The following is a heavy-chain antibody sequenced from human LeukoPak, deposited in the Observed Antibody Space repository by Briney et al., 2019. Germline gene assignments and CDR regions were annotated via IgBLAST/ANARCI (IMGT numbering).Heavy chain of an antibody. CDR2: IHDTGST. Sequence: KPSETLSLTCTVSGVSINRYYWIWIRQPPGKGLEWIGYIHDTGSTKNNPSLRSRVTISVDPSKNQVSLKMRFVTAADTAVYYCGRSGYYDSSIDYWGQGTLVTVSS. J-gene: IGHJ4*02. D-gene: IGHD3-22*01. CDR3: GRSGYYDSSIDY. V-gene: IGHV4-59*01. CDR1: GVSINRYY.